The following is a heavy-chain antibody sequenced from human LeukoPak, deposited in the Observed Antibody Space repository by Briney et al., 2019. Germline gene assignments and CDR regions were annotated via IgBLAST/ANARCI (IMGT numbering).Heavy chain of an antibody. CDR3: ARRGGVLEWLPTNWFDP. D-gene: IGHD3-3*01. Sequence: PSETLSLTCAVYGGSFSDYYWSWIRQPPGKGLEWIGEINHSGSTNYSPSLKSRVTISVDTSKNQFSLKLSSVTAANTAVYYCARRGGVLEWLPTNWFDPWGQGTLVTVSS. CDR1: GGSFSDYY. J-gene: IGHJ5*02. CDR2: INHSGST. V-gene: IGHV4-34*01.